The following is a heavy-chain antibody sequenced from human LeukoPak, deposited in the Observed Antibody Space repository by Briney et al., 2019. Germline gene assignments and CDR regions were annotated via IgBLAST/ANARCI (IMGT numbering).Heavy chain of an antibody. Sequence: PSETLSLTCTVSGGSISSGDYYWGWIRQPPGKGLEWIGYIYYSGSNYYNPSLQSRVNISVATSKNQFSLKRSSVTAADTAVYYCARERNKRQFAPWGQGTLVTVSS. CDR2: IYYSGSN. J-gene: IGHJ5*02. CDR1: GGSISSGDYY. V-gene: IGHV4-30-4*01. CDR3: ARERNKRQFAP.